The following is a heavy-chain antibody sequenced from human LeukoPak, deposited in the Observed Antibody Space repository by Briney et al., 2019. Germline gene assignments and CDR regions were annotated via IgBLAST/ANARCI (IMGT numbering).Heavy chain of an antibody. J-gene: IGHJ5*02. V-gene: IGHV4-34*01. CDR1: GGSFSGYY. Sequence: SETLSLTCAVYGGSFSGYYWSWIRQPPGKGLEWIGEINHNGSTNYNPSLKSRVTISVDTSKNQFSLKLSSVTAADTAVYYCARGVAGSWFDPWGQGTLVTVSS. CDR2: INHNGST. D-gene: IGHD6-19*01. CDR3: ARGVAGSWFDP.